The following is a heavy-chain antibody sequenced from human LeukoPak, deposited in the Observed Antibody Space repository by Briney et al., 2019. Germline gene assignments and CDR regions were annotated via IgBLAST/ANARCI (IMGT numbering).Heavy chain of an antibody. V-gene: IGHV3-66*01. J-gene: IGHJ6*02. CDR1: GFTVSSNY. CDR2: IYSGGST. D-gene: IGHD5-12*01. CDR3: ARDLYVDIVAPSGMDV. Sequence: PGGSLRLSCAASGFTVSSNYMSWVRQAPGKGLEWVSVIYSGGSTYYADSVKVRFTISRDNSKNTLYLQMNSLRAEDTAVYYCARDLYVDIVAPSGMDVWGQGTTVTVSS.